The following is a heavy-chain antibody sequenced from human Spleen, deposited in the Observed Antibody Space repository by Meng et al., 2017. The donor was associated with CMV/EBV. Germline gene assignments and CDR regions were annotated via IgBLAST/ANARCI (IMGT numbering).Heavy chain of an antibody. V-gene: IGHV3-7*01. J-gene: IGHJ6*02. CDR3: ARDGKYCSSGTCDYYVMDV. CDR2: IKQDGSEK. Sequence: GESLKISCAASGFTFSSYWMSWVRQAPGKGLEWVANIKQDGSEKYYVDSVKGRFTISRDNAKNSLYLQMNSLRAEDTAVYYCARDGKYCSSGTCDYYVMDVWGQGTTVTVSS. CDR1: GFTFSSYW. D-gene: IGHD2-15*01.